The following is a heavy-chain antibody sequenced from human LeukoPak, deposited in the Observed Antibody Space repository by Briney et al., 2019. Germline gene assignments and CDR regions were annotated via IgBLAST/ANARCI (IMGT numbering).Heavy chain of an antibody. J-gene: IGHJ6*03. CDR1: GFTFSSYS. Sequence: PGGSLRLSCAASGFTFSSYSMNWVRQAPGKGPEWVSSISSSSSYIYYADSVKGRFTISRDNAKNSLYLQMNSLRAEDTAVYYCARDTWQQLVLYYYYMDVWGKGTTVTVSS. V-gene: IGHV3-21*01. CDR2: ISSSSSYI. D-gene: IGHD6-13*01. CDR3: ARDTWQQLVLYYYYMDV.